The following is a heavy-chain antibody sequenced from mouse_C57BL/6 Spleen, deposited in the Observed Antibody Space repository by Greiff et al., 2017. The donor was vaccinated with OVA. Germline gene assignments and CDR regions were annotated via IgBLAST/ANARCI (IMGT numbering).Heavy chain of an antibody. V-gene: IGHV1-5*01. D-gene: IGHD2-4*01. CDR3: TRLGDYDQAWFAY. J-gene: IGHJ3*01. Sequence: VQLQQSGTVLARPGASVKMSCKTSGYTFTSYWMHWVKQRPGQGLEWIGDIYPGNSDTSYNQKFKGKAKLTAVTSASTAYMELSSLTNEDSAVYYCTRLGDYDQAWFAYWGQGTLVTVSA. CDR1: GYTFTSYW. CDR2: IYPGNSDT.